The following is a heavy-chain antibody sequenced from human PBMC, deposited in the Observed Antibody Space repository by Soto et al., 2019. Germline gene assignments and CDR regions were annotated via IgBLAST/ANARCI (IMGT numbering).Heavy chain of an antibody. CDR3: ARVRQGCSANNCYFDP. V-gene: IGHV4-4*02. CDR2: VHISGHS. J-gene: IGHJ5*01. D-gene: IGHD1-1*01. Sequence: SETLSLTCTLSGGSVRAPDWWNWVRQSPDKGLEWIAEVHISGHSNYNPSLRSRVSVSIDSSKNQFYLNLNSVTAADTAIYYCARVRQGCSANNCYFDPWGPGTQVTVSS. CDR1: GGSVRAPDW.